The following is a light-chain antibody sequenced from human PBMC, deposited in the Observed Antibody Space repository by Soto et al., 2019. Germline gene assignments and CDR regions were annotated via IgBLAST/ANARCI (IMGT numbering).Light chain of an antibody. CDR1: QGIGTY. J-gene: IGKJ4*01. CDR2: AAS. CDR3: QQSYSTPLT. V-gene: IGKV1-39*01. Sequence: DIPMTQSPSSLSASAGDRVTITCRASQGIGTYLNWYQQKPGKAPKLLIYAASSLQSGVPSRFSGSGSRTDFTLTVSSLQPEDFATYYCQQSYSTPLTFGGGTKVEIK.